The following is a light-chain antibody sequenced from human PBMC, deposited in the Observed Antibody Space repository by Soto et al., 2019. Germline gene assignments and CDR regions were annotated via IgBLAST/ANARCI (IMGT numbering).Light chain of an antibody. Sequence: QSVLTQPPSVSGAPGQRVTLSCTGSSSNIGSGYDVHWYQQLPGTAPKLLIYGNTNRPSGVPDRFSGSKSGTSASLAITGLQAEYEADYDCQSYDSSLSDWVFGGGTKLTVL. J-gene: IGLJ3*02. CDR3: QSYDSSLSDWV. CDR2: GNT. V-gene: IGLV1-40*01. CDR1: SSNIGSGYD.